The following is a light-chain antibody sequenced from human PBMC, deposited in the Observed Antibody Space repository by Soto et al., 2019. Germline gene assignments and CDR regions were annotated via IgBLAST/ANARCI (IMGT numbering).Light chain of an antibody. J-gene: IGKJ1*01. CDR2: GAS. CDR3: QQYNNWHWT. Sequence: EIVMTQSPGTLSVSPGERATLSCRASQSVTSHLAWYQQKPGQAPRLLIHGASTRATGISDRFSGSGSGTEFTLSISSLQSEDSAVYYCQQYNNWHWTFGQGTKVEIK. CDR1: QSVTSH. V-gene: IGKV3-15*01.